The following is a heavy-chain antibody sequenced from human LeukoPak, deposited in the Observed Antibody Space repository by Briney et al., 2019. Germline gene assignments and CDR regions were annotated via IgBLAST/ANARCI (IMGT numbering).Heavy chain of an antibody. CDR1: RYTFTDYY. J-gene: IGHJ4*02. Sequence: DSVKVSCKASRYTFTDYYMHWVRQAPGQGLEWMGWINPNSGGTNYAQKFQGRVTMTRDTSISTVYMELSSLRSDDTAVYYCAKDEYGAGSYPDSWGQGTLITVSP. CDR3: AKDEYGAGSYPDS. D-gene: IGHD3-10*01. V-gene: IGHV1-2*02. CDR2: INPNSGGT.